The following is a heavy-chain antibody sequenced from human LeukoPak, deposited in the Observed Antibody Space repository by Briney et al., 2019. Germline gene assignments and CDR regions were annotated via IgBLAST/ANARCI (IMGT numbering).Heavy chain of an antibody. CDR3: ARDPTEGGTFAYYFDY. CDR1: GFTFSSYT. D-gene: IGHD1-26*01. CDR2: MRRDGNEI. J-gene: IGHJ4*02. Sequence: GGSLRLSCAASGFTFSSYTMSWVRQAPGKGLEWVANMRRDGNEIYYLDSVRGRFTISRDNAKNSLYLQMNSLRAEDTAVYYCARDPTEGGTFAYYFDYWGQGTLVTVSS. V-gene: IGHV3-7*01.